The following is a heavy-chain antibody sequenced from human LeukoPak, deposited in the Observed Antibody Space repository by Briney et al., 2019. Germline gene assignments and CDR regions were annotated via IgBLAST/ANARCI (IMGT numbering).Heavy chain of an antibody. Sequence: ASVKVSCKTSGYTSTTYGISWVRQAPGQGLEWMGWISPYNGNTNYAQRLQGRVTMTTDTSTSTVYMELRSLRSDDTAVYYCARALDIVVLVAATPMDYWGQGTLVTVSS. V-gene: IGHV1-18*01. D-gene: IGHD2-15*01. CDR1: GYTSTTYG. CDR2: ISPYNGNT. CDR3: ARALDIVVLVAATPMDY. J-gene: IGHJ4*02.